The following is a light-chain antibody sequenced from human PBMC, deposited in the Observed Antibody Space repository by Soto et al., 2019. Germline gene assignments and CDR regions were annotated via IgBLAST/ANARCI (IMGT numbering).Light chain of an antibody. CDR3: QTWNTGIVV. CDR1: SGHSSYA. V-gene: IGLV4-69*01. J-gene: IGLJ2*01. CDR2: VNSDGSH. Sequence: QSVLTQSPSASASLGASVKLTCTLSSGHSSYAIAWHQQQPEKGPRYLMKVNSDGSHSKGDGIPDRFSGSSSGAERYLTISSLQSDDEADYYCQTWNTGIVVFGGGTKVTVL.